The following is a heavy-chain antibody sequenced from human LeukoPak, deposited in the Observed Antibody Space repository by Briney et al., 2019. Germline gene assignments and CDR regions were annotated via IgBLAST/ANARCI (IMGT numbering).Heavy chain of an antibody. Sequence: PGGSLRLSCAASGFTFNNYAMNWVRQAPGEGLQWVSGIGAGGTYTYYADSVKGRFTISRDNSRNTLYLQMNSLKTEDTAVYYCTTAGWELYYFDYWGQGTLVTVSS. CDR2: IGAGGTYT. D-gene: IGHD1-26*01. V-gene: IGHV3-23*01. CDR3: TTAGWELYYFDY. CDR1: GFTFNNYA. J-gene: IGHJ4*02.